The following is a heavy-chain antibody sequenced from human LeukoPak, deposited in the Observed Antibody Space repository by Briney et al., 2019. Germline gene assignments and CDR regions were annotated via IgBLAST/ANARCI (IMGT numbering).Heavy chain of an antibody. CDR2: VSSSGSTV. V-gene: IGHV3-48*03. D-gene: IGHD6-19*01. J-gene: IGHJ4*02. CDR1: GDTFSSHE. Sequence: GGSLRLSCAASGDTFSSHEMNWVRQAPGKGLEWVSYVSSSGSTVHYADSVKGRFTISRDNTKNSLFLQMNSLRAEDTAVYYCGRIPGSSGWNYYFDYWGQGTLVTVSS. CDR3: GRIPGSSGWNYYFDY.